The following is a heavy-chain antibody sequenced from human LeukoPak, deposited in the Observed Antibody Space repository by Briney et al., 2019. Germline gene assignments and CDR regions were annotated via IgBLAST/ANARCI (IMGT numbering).Heavy chain of an antibody. CDR1: GYTFTGYY. Sequence: ASVKVSRKASGYTFTGYYMHWVRQAPGQGLEWMGWINPNSGGTNYAQKFQGRVTITRETTISTAYMELSRLRSDDTAVYYCARGPNYSSSETWGQGTLVTVSS. J-gene: IGHJ5*02. V-gene: IGHV1-2*02. CDR2: INPNSGGT. CDR3: ARGPNYSSSET. D-gene: IGHD6-13*01.